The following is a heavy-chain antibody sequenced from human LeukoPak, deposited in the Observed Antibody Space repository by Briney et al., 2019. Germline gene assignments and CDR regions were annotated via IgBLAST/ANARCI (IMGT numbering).Heavy chain of an antibody. D-gene: IGHD2-21*01. J-gene: IGHJ4*02. CDR3: ARGVVIAPQTFDY. CDR2: ISSSSSYI. V-gene: IGHV3-21*04. CDR1: GFTFSSYS. Sequence: GGSLRLSCAASGFTFSSYSMNWVRQAPGKGLEWVSSISSSSSYIYYADSVKGRFTISRDNAKNSLYLQMNSLRAEDTAVYYCARGVVIAPQTFDYWGQGTLVTVSS.